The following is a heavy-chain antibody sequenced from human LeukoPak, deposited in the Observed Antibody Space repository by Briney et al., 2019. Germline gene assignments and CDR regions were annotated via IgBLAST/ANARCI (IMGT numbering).Heavy chain of an antibody. CDR1: GSFFTSYW. V-gene: IGHV5-51*01. D-gene: IGHD2-15*01. CDR3: ARGGGGVDY. J-gene: IGHJ4*02. CDR2: IYPGDSDT. Sequence: GASLKICCEGSGSFFTSYWIGGVRPLRGEGLEWMGIIYPGDSDTRYSPSFQGQVTISADKSISTAYLQWSSLKASDTAMYYCARGGGGVDYWGQGTLVTVSS.